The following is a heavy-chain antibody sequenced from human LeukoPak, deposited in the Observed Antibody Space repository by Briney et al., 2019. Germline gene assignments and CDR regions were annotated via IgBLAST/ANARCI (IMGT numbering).Heavy chain of an antibody. CDR1: GYSFTTHW. D-gene: IGHD3-22*01. CDR3: ARTYYYDSSGFRLDY. V-gene: IGHV5-51*01. J-gene: IGHJ4*02. CDR2: IYPGGSDT. Sequence: GESLKISCKGSGYSFTTHWIGWVRQMPGKGLGLMGIIYPGGSDTRYSPSFQGQVTISADKSISTAYLQWSSLKASDTAMYYCARTYYYDSSGFRLDYWGQGTLVTVSS.